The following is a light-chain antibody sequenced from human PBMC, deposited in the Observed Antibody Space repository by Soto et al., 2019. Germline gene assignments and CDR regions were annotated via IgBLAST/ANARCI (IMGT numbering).Light chain of an antibody. J-gene: IGKJ1*01. Sequence: EIVLTQAPGLLSLSLGERATLSCRASQSFDSAFFAWYQQKPGQPPRLLMYGASRRATGITDRISGSGSGTDFTPTISRLEPEDFAVNYCQQYASSLTFGQGTKAEI. CDR3: QQYASSLT. V-gene: IGKV3-20*01. CDR1: QSFDSAF. CDR2: GAS.